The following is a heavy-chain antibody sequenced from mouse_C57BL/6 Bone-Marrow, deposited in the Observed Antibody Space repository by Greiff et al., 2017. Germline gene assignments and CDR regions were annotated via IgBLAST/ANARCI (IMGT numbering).Heavy chain of an antibody. Sequence: QVQLQQPGAELVRPGSSVKLSCTASGYTFTSYWMAWVQQRPGQGLEWIGNIYSSDSETHYNQKFKDKATLTVDKSSSTVYMQLSSLKSEDSAVYYCAFDYGSSGDYWGQGTTLTVSS. D-gene: IGHD1-1*01. CDR2: IYSSDSET. CDR3: AFDYGSSGDY. J-gene: IGHJ2*01. CDR1: GYTFTSYW. V-gene: IGHV1-61*01.